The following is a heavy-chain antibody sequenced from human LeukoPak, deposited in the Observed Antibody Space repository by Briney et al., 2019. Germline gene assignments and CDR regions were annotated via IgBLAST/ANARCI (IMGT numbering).Heavy chain of an antibody. D-gene: IGHD4-17*01. V-gene: IGHV5-51*01. CDR1: EYRFTTYW. J-gene: IGHJ4*02. CDR3: ARHNGDYFDY. Sequence: GESLKISCKGSEYRFTTYWIGWLREMPGKGLEWMGSIYPGDSETTYSPSFQGQVTISADKSITTAYLQWSSLKASDTAMYYCARHNGDYFDYWGQGTLVTVSS. CDR2: IYPGDSET.